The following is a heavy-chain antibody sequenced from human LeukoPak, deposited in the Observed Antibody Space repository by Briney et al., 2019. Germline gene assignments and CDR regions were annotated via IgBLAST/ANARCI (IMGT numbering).Heavy chain of an antibody. J-gene: IGHJ4*02. CDR3: AREGQPGDDY. CDR1: GFTFSSYS. V-gene: IGHV3-21*01. D-gene: IGHD3-10*01. CDR2: ISSSSSYI. Sequence: GGSLRLSCAASGFTFSSYSMNWVRQAPGKGLEWVSSISSSSSYIYYADSVKGRLTISRDNAKNSLYLQMNSLRAEDTAVYYCAREGQPGDDYWGQGTLVTVSS.